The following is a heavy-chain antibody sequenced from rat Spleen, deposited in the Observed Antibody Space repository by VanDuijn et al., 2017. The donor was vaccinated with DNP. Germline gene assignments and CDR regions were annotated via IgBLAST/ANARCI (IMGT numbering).Heavy chain of an antibody. CDR3: ATPVPARY. J-gene: IGHJ2*01. Sequence: EVRLVESGGGLVHPGRSMKLSCSASGFTFSDYAMAWVRQSPTKGLEWVATIIYDGSFTYYRDSVKGRFTISRDNAKSTLYLQMDSLRSEDTATYYCATPVPARYWGQGVMVTVSS. D-gene: IGHD3-8*01. CDR1: GFTFSDYA. V-gene: IGHV5S10*01. CDR2: IIYDGSFT.